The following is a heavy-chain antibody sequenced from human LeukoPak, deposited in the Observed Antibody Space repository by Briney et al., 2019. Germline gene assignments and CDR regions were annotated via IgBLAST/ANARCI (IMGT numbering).Heavy chain of an antibody. D-gene: IGHD3-3*01. Sequence: GGSLRLSCAASGFTFSSYGMHWVRQAPGKGLEWVAFIRYDGSNKYYADSVKGRFTISRDNSKNTLYLQMNSLRAEDTAVYYCAKVGEGGFWSGYYYYYMDVWGKGTTVTVSS. J-gene: IGHJ6*03. CDR1: GFTFSSYG. CDR2: IRYDGSNK. CDR3: AKVGEGGFWSGYYYYYMDV. V-gene: IGHV3-30*02.